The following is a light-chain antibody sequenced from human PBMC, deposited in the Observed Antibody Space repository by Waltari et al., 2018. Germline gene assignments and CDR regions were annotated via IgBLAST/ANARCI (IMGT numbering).Light chain of an antibody. CDR3: QQYNSVPLT. Sequence: DIQMTQSPSSLSASVGDRLTITCRASQGISTYLAWYQQKPGKVPKLLIYAASTLQSGVPSRFSGSGSGTDFTLTINSLQPEDVATYYCQQYNSVPLTFGGGTKVEIK. CDR2: AAS. V-gene: IGKV1-27*01. CDR1: QGISTY. J-gene: IGKJ4*01.